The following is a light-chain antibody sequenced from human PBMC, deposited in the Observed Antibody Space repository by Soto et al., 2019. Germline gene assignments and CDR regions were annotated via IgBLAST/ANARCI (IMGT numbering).Light chain of an antibody. Sequence: DIQMTQFPSTLSASVGDRVTITCRASQSISKWLVWYQQKPGKAPKVLIFDASILASGVPSRFSGSGSGTEFTLTISSLQPDDFATYYCQQYNGYSTWTFGQGTKVDIK. CDR1: QSISKW. J-gene: IGKJ1*01. CDR2: DAS. V-gene: IGKV1-5*01. CDR3: QQYNGYSTWT.